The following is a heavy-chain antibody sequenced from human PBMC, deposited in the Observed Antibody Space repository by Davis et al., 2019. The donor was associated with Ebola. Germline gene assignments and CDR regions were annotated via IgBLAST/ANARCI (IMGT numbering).Heavy chain of an antibody. CDR3: VKEGTTTIWVDSDN. CDR1: GFTFRAHT. J-gene: IGHJ4*02. CDR2: ISSSGKT. Sequence: GESLKIPCSASGFTFRAHTMHWVRQAPGKGLEYVSVISSSGKTYYADSVKGRFTISRDNSQNNVYLQMTSLRVEDTAVYYCVKEGTTTIWVDSDNWGQGTLVTVAS. V-gene: IGHV3-64D*08. D-gene: IGHD1-26*01.